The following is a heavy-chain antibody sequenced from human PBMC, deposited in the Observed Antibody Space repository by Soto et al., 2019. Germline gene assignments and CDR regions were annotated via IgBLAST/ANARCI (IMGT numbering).Heavy chain of an antibody. CDR1: GYSFTGYW. D-gene: IGHD3-22*01. CDR2: IDPSDSYT. Sequence: GESLKISCKGSGYSFTGYWITWVRQMPVKGLEWMGKIDPSDSYTKYSPSFQGHVTFSADKSINTAYLQWSSLKASDTAMYYCARLGASLTTQPHNWFDPWGQGTLVTVSS. J-gene: IGHJ5*02. CDR3: ARLGASLTTQPHNWFDP. V-gene: IGHV5-10-1*01.